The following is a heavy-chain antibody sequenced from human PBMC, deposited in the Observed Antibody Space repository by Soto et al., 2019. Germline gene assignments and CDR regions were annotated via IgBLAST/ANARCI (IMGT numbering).Heavy chain of an antibody. CDR1: GYTFTSYG. Sequence: ASVKVSCKASGYTFTSYGISWVRQAPGQGLEWKKWISAYNGNTNYAQKLQGRVTITTDTSTSSAYMELRSLRSDDTAVYYCARCHSSSWNSCYYGMDVWGQGTTVTVSS. CDR2: ISAYNGNT. CDR3: ARCHSSSWNSCYYGMDV. D-gene: IGHD6-13*01. V-gene: IGHV1-18*01. J-gene: IGHJ6*02.